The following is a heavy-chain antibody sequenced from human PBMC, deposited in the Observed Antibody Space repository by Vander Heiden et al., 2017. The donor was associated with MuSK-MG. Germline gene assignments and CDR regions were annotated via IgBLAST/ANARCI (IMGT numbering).Heavy chain of an antibody. CDR2: IYHSGST. V-gene: IGHV4-4*02. Sequence: QVQLQESGPGLVKPSGTLSLTCAVSGGSISRSNWWSWVRQPPGKGLEWIGEIYHSGSTNYNPSLKSRVTISVDKSKNQFSLKLSSVTAADTAVYYCAREIGVCSSTSCSNWFDPWGQGTLVTVSS. CDR1: GGSISRSNW. J-gene: IGHJ5*02. D-gene: IGHD2-2*01. CDR3: AREIGVCSSTSCSNWFDP.